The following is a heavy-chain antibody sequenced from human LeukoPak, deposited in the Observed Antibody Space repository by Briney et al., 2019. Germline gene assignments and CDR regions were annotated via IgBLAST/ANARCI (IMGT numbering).Heavy chain of an antibody. Sequence: GGSLRLSCAASGFTFSTYWMHWVRQAPGKGLVWVSRTNSDGSRTDYADSVKRRFTISRDNAENTLYLQMNSLRVEDTAVYYCARDRGINMVRGVIDYWGQGTLVTVSS. V-gene: IGHV3-74*01. J-gene: IGHJ4*02. D-gene: IGHD3-10*01. CDR2: TNSDGSRT. CDR3: ARDRGINMVRGVIDY. CDR1: GFTFSTYW.